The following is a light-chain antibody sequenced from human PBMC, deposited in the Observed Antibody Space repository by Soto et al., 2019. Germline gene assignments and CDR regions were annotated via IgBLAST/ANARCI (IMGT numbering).Light chain of an antibody. CDR1: SSNIGTTNY. CDR2: KNH. Sequence: QSVLTQPPSASGTPGQRVTISCAGSSSNIGTTNYVYWYQQLPGTAPKLLIYKNHQRSSGVPDRFSGSKSGTSASLAISGLRSEDEADYYCGTWDDRLSGPVFGGGTKLTVL. CDR3: GTWDDRLSGPV. V-gene: IGLV1-47*01. J-gene: IGLJ2*01.